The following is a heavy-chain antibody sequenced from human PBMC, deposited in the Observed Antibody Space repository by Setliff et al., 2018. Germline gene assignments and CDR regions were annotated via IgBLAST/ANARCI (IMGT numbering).Heavy chain of an antibody. CDR1: GGTFSSYA. D-gene: IGHD6-13*01. V-gene: IGHV1-69*13. Sequence: SVKVSCKASGGTFSSYAISWVRQAPGQGLEWMGGIIPIFGTANYAQKFQGRVTITADESTSTAYMELSSPSSEDTAVYYCAREEQQLVWFDPWGQGTLVTVSS. CDR2: IIPIFGTA. J-gene: IGHJ5*02. CDR3: AREEQQLVWFDP.